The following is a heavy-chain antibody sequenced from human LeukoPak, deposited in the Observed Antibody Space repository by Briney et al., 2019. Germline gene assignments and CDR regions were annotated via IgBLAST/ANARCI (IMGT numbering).Heavy chain of an antibody. Sequence: KPSETLSLTCTVSGGSISSYYWSWIRQPPGKGLEWIGYIYYSGSTNYNPSLKSRVTISVDTSKNQFSLKLSSVTAADPAVYYCAIGGSYPDYWGQGTLVTVSS. V-gene: IGHV4-59*12. CDR2: IYYSGST. CDR3: AIGGSYPDY. D-gene: IGHD1-26*01. CDR1: GGSISSYY. J-gene: IGHJ4*02.